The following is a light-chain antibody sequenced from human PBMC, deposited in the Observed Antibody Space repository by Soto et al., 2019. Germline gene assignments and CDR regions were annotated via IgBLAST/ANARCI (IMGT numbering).Light chain of an antibody. J-gene: IGKJ4*01. CDR3: QQYNVWPLT. CDR1: QSVSSN. V-gene: IGKV3-15*01. CDR2: VAS. Sequence: EIVMTQSPATLSVSPGERATLSCRASQSVSSNLAWYQQKPGQTPKLLIYVASTRATGIPARFSGSGSGTVFTLTISSLQSEDFAFYYCQQYNVWPLTFGGGTKVEFK.